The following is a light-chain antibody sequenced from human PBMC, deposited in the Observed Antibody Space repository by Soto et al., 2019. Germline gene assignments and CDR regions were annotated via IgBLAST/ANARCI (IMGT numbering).Light chain of an antibody. V-gene: IGKV3-20*01. CDR1: QSVSSSY. CDR3: QQSGSSPGT. Sequence: EIVLTQAPGTLSLSPGESATIACRARQSVSSSYLAWYQQKPGQAPRLLIYGASSRATGIPDRLSGSVSGTDVTLTISRPEPEDFAVYYCQQSGSSPGTFGQGTKVEIQ. CDR2: GAS. J-gene: IGKJ1*01.